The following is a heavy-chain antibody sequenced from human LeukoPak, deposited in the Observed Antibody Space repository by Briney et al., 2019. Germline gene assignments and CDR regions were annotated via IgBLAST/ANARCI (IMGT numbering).Heavy chain of an antibody. CDR2: IYLGDSDT. J-gene: IGHJ4*02. CDR3: ARHPSSTRGWPLDY. V-gene: IGHV5-51*01. Sequence: GESLKISCKGSGFSSTNSWIAWVRQVPGKGLEWMGIIYLGDSDTRYSPSFRGQDTISADKSITTAYLQWSSLRASDTAIYYCARHPSSTRGWPLDYWGQGTLVTVSS. CDR1: GFSSTNSW. D-gene: IGHD6-19*01.